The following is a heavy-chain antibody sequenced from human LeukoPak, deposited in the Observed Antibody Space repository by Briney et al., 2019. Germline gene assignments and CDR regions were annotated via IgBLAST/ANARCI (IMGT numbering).Heavy chain of an antibody. D-gene: IGHD3-3*01. CDR2: IYHCGST. CDR1: GYSISSGYY. CDR3: ARWDSGEWFHDAFDI. Sequence: SETLSLTRGVSGYSISSGYYWGWIRQPPGKGLEWIGSIYHCGSTYYNPSLKSRVTISVDTSKNQFSLKLRSVTAADTALYYCARWDSGEWFHDAFDIWGQGTRVTVSS. V-gene: IGHV4-38-2*01. J-gene: IGHJ3*02.